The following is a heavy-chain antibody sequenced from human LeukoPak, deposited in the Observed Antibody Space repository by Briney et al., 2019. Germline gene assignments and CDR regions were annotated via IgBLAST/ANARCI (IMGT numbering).Heavy chain of an antibody. D-gene: IGHD3-3*01. CDR3: ATFRSGYYRLEY. J-gene: IGHJ4*02. CDR1: GYTLTELS. V-gene: IGHV1-24*01. Sequence: ASVKVSCKVSGYTLTELSMHWVRQAPGKGLEWMGGFDPEDGETIYAQKFQGRVTMTEDTSTDTAYMELSSLRSEDTAVYYCATFRSGYYRLEYWGQGTLVTVSS. CDR2: FDPEDGET.